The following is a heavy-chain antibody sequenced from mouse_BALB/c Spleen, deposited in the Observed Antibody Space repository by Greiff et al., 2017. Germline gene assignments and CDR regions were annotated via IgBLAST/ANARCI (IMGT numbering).Heavy chain of an antibody. CDR1: GYSITSDYA. CDR2: ISYSGST. V-gene: IGHV3-2*02. CDR3: ASAYYGNYVEAMDY. D-gene: IGHD2-10*01. Sequence: DVKLQESGPGLVKPSQSLSLTCTVTGYSITSDYAWNWIRQFPGNKLEWMGYISYSGSTSYNPSLKSRISITRDTSKNQFFLQLNSVTTEDTATYYCASAYYGNYVEAMDYWGQGTSVTVSS. J-gene: IGHJ4*01.